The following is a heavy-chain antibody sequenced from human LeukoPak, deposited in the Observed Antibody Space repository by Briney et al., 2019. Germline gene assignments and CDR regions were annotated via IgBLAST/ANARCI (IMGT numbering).Heavy chain of an antibody. Sequence: KPGGSLRLSCATSGFTFSSYRMNWVRQAPGKGLEWVSSISSSSSHIYYADSVKGRFTIARDNAKNSLYLQMNSLRAEDTAVYYCARATTVTRGWFDPWGQGTLVTVSS. V-gene: IGHV3-21*01. CDR2: ISSSSSHI. CDR3: ARATTVTRGWFDP. J-gene: IGHJ5*02. D-gene: IGHD4-17*01. CDR1: GFTFSSYR.